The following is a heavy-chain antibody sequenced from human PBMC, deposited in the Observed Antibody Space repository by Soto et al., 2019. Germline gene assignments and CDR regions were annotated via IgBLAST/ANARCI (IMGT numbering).Heavy chain of an antibody. CDR2: IYYSGST. J-gene: IGHJ2*01. V-gene: IGHV4-30-4*01. CDR1: GGSISSGDYY. D-gene: IGHD2-15*01. Sequence: LSLTCTVSGGSISSGDYYWSWIRQPPGKGLEWIGYIYYSGSTYYNPSLKSRVTISVDTSKNQFSLKLSSVTAADTAVYYCARDTRLEVRGYCSGGSCYRLAWYFDLWGRGTLVTVSS. CDR3: ARDTRLEVRGYCSGGSCYRLAWYFDL.